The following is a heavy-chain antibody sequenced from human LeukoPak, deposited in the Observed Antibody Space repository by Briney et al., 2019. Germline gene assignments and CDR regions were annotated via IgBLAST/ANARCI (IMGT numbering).Heavy chain of an antibody. CDR3: ARSHTVTTYYFDY. Sequence: GGSLRLSCAASGFTFSSYAMHWVRQAPGKGLEYVSAISSNGGSTYYPNSVKGRFTIFRDNSKNTLYLQMGSLKAEDMAVYYCARSHTVTTYYFDYWGQGTLVTVSS. V-gene: IGHV3-64*01. D-gene: IGHD4-17*01. CDR2: ISSNGGST. J-gene: IGHJ4*02. CDR1: GFTFSSYA.